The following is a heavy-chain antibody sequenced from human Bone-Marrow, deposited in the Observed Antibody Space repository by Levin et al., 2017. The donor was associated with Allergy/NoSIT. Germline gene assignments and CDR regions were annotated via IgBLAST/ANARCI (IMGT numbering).Heavy chain of an antibody. V-gene: IGHV1-69*08. CDR3: ARESFGGTCAY. D-gene: IGHD3-10*01. CDR2: IIPMTGSG. CDR1: GGTLSSYT. J-gene: IGHJ4*02. Sequence: SVKVSCKASGGTLSSYTFSWVRQAPGQGLEWMGRIIPMTGSGDYAQKFQGRVTITADKSTSTIHMEMTSLRSEDTAVYYCARESFGGTCAYWGQGTLVTVSS.